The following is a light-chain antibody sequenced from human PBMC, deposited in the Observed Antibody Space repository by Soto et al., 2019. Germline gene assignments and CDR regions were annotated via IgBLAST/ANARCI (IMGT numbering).Light chain of an antibody. CDR1: SSDVGRYTY. CDR3: CSDASGHTYV. J-gene: IGLJ1*01. Sequence: QSALTQPRSVSGSPGQSVTISCTGTSSDVGRYTYVSWYQQHPGKAPQLIIRDVTERPSGVPDRFSGSKSGNTASLTISGLQAEDDADYYCCSDASGHTYVFGTGTKVTVL. V-gene: IGLV2-11*01. CDR2: DVT.